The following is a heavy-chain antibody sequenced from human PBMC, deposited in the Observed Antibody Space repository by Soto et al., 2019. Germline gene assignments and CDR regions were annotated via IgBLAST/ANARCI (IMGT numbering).Heavy chain of an antibody. D-gene: IGHD3-3*01. J-gene: IGHJ4*02. CDR2: IYYSGST. CDR1: GGSISSYY. V-gene: IGHV4-59*08. Sequence: QVQLQESGPGLVKPSETLSLTCTVSGGSISSYYWSWIRQPPGKGLEWIGYIYYSGSTNYNPSLKSRVTISVDTSKNQFSLKLSSVTAADTAVYYCARHPVADFWSGYYQIESPYYFDYWGQGTLVTVSS. CDR3: ARHPVADFWSGYYQIESPYYFDY.